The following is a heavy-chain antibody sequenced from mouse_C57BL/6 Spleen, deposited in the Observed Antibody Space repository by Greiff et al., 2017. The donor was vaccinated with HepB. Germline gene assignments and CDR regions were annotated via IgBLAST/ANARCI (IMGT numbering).Heavy chain of an antibody. Sequence: EVMLVESGGGLVKPGGSLKLSCAASGFTFSDYGMHWVRQAPEKGLEWVAYISSGSSTIYYADTVKGRFTISRDNAKHTLFLQMTSLRSEDTAMYYCASPGEIYDGGYFDVWGTGTTVTVAS. V-gene: IGHV5-17*01. CDR1: GFTFSDYG. J-gene: IGHJ1*03. D-gene: IGHD2-1*01. CDR3: ASPGEIYDGGYFDV. CDR2: ISSGSSTI.